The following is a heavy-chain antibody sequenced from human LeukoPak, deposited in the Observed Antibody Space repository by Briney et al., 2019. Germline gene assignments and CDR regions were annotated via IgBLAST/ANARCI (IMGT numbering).Heavy chain of an antibody. CDR3: ATLGNDFWSGYPGRTFDY. CDR1: GYTFTDYY. CDR2: VDPEDGET. Sequence: ATVKISCKVSGYTFTDYYMHWVQQAPGKGLEWMGLVDPEDGETIYAEKFQGRVTITADTSTDTAYMELSSLRSEDTAVYYCATLGNDFWSGYPGRTFDYWGQGTLVTVSS. J-gene: IGHJ4*02. D-gene: IGHD3-3*01. V-gene: IGHV1-69-2*01.